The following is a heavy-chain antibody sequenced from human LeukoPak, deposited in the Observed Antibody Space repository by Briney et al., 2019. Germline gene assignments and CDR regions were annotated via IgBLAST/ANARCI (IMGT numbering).Heavy chain of an antibody. J-gene: IGHJ3*02. CDR1: GFTSRRYS. V-gene: IGHV3-21*04. Sequence: GRTLRLSCAASGFTSRRYSMNWVRQAPRNGLKGVSVISSTSSYIYYAASGSGRFTISKANAKNTTYFQMNSLRAEDTAVYHCARGPYCSSASCYSVGAFDIWGRGTRVTVSS. CDR2: ISSTSSYI. D-gene: IGHD2-2*02. CDR3: ARGPYCSSASCYSVGAFDI.